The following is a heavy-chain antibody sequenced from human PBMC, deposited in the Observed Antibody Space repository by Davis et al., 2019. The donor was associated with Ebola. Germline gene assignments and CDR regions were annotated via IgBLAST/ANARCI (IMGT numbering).Heavy chain of an antibody. V-gene: IGHV4-59*01. J-gene: IGHJ4*02. CDR1: GGSTNSYY. CDR2: IDYSGRT. D-gene: IGHD4-23*01. Sequence: GSLRLSCTVPGGSTNSYYWSWIRQPPGQGLEWIGYIDYSGRTSYNPSLESRVTISVDTSKNQFSLKLSSMTIADTAVYYCAREGGNSYFDYWGQGTLVTVSP. CDR3: AREGGNSYFDY.